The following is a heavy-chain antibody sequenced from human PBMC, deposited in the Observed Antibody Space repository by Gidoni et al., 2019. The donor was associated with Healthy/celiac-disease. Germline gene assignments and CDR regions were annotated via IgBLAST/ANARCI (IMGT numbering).Heavy chain of an antibody. CDR1: GYTFTGYY. D-gene: IGHD3-22*01. V-gene: IGHV1-2*02. J-gene: IGHJ4*02. CDR3: ARDSLAYYYDSSGYYSPYYFDY. Sequence: QVQLVQSGVEVKKPGASVKVSCKASGYTFTGYYMHWVRQAPGQGLEWMGWINPNSGGTNYAQKFQGRVTMTRDTSISTAYMELSRLRSDDTAVYYCARDSLAYYYDSSGYYSPYYFDYWGQGTLVTVSS. CDR2: INPNSGGT.